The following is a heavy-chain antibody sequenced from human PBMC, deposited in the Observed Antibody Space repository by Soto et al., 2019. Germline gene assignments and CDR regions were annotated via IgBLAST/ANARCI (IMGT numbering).Heavy chain of an antibody. CDR2: IYYSGST. Sequence: SDTLSLTCTVSGGSISSGDYYWSWIRQPPGKGLEWIGYIYYSGSTYYNPSLKSRVTISVDTSKNQFSLKLSSVTAADTAVYYCARGSGHYYGSGRYGMDVWGQGTTVT. CDR3: ARGSGHYYGSGRYGMDV. J-gene: IGHJ6*02. D-gene: IGHD3-10*01. V-gene: IGHV4-30-4*02. CDR1: GGSISSGDYY.